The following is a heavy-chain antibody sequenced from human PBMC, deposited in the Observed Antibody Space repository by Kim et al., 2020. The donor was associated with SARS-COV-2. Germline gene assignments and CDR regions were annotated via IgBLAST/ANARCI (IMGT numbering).Heavy chain of an antibody. CDR3: AKEGVLLWFGELAKSQQKWFDP. D-gene: IGHD3-10*01. Sequence: GGSLRLSCAASGFTFSSYAMSWVRQAPGKGLEWVSAISGSGGSTYYADSVKGRFTISRDNSKNTLYLQMNSLRAEDTAVYYCAKEGVLLWFGELAKSQQKWFDPWGQGTLFTVSS. V-gene: IGHV3-23*01. J-gene: IGHJ5*02. CDR1: GFTFSSYA. CDR2: ISGSGGST.